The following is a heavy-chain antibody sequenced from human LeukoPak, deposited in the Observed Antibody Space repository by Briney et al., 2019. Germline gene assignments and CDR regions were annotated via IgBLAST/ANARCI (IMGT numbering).Heavy chain of an antibody. Sequence: SVKVSCKASGGTFSSYAISWVRQAPGQGLEWMGRIIPILGIANYAQKFQGRVTITADKSTSTAYMELSSLRSEDTAVYYCARSVSYCSGGSCYLLHFDYWGQGTLVTVSS. CDR3: ARSVSYCSGGSCYLLHFDY. CDR2: IIPILGIA. V-gene: IGHV1-69*04. D-gene: IGHD2-15*01. CDR1: GGTFSSYA. J-gene: IGHJ4*02.